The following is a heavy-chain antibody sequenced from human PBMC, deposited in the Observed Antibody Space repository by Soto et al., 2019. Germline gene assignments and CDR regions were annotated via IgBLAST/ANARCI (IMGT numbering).Heavy chain of an antibody. Sequence: SETLSLTCTVSGGSISSYYCSWIRHPPGKGLEWIGYIYYSGSTNYNPSLRSRVTISVATAKNQFSLKLSAVTAADTAVYYCARVDQEAARRYYYYYMDVWGKGTTVTVSS. D-gene: IGHD6-6*01. CDR2: IYYSGST. CDR1: GGSISSYY. CDR3: ARVDQEAARRYYYYYMDV. J-gene: IGHJ6*03. V-gene: IGHV4-59*01.